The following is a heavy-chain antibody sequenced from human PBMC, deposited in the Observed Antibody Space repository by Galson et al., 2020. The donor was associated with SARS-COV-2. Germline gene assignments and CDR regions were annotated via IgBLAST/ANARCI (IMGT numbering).Heavy chain of an antibody. Sequence: SVKVSCKASGGTFSSYAISWVRQAPGQGLEWMGGIIPIFGTANYAQKFQGRVTITADESTSTAYMELSSLRSEDTAVYYCARGGYSSSWTYCYYYYMDVLGKGTTVTVSS. J-gene: IGHJ6*03. CDR1: GGTFSSYA. V-gene: IGHV1-69*13. CDR3: ARGGYSSSWTYCYYYYMDV. D-gene: IGHD6-13*01. CDR2: IIPIFGTA.